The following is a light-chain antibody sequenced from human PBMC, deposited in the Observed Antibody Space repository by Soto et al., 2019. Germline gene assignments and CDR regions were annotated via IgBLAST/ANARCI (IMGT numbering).Light chain of an antibody. V-gene: IGKV3-11*01. CDR1: QSVSSY. Sequence: EIGMTYSPATLSVSPWEIATLSCRASQSVSSYLLWYQQKPGQTPRLLIYDASNRATGIPARFSGSGSETDFTLTISSLEPEDFAVYYCQHRMNWPLTFGQGTRLEIK. J-gene: IGKJ5*01. CDR2: DAS. CDR3: QHRMNWPLT.